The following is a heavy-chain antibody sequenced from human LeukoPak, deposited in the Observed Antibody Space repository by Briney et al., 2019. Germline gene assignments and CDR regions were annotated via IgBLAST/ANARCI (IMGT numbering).Heavy chain of an antibody. Sequence: GGSLRLSCAASGFTFSSYGMHWVRQAPGKGLEWVAFIRYDGSNKYYADSVKGRFTISRDNSKNTLYLQMNSLRAEDTAVYYCAKDTGYCSGGSCYWDNWFDPWGQGTLVTVSS. V-gene: IGHV3-30*02. CDR3: AKDTGYCSGGSCYWDNWFDP. CDR2: IRYDGSNK. J-gene: IGHJ5*02. CDR1: GFTFSSYG. D-gene: IGHD2-15*01.